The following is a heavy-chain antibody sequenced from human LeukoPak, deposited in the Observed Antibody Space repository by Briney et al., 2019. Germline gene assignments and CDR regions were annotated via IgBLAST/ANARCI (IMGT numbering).Heavy chain of an antibody. Sequence: GGSLRLSCAASGFTFISYWMSWVGPAPGKGLEWVANIKQDGSEKYYVDSVKGRFTISRDNAKNSLFLEMSSLRADDTAVYFCARDVEGGTFDIWGQGTTVTVSS. J-gene: IGHJ3*02. V-gene: IGHV3-7*05. D-gene: IGHD3-16*01. CDR2: IKQDGSEK. CDR1: GFTFISYW. CDR3: ARDVEGGTFDI.